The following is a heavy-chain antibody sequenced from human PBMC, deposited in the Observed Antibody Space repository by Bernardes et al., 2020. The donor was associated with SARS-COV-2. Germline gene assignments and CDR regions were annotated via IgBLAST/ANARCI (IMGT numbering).Heavy chain of an antibody. V-gene: IGHV4-59*01. CDR3: ARDPGLFFTGSFDS. Sequence: SETLSLTCTVSGGAITSSYWSWIRQPPGKGLEWIGYVYHIGSTSYNPSLKSRVTISRDTSNTQFSLKLKSVTAADTALYYCARDPGLFFTGSFDSWGPGTLVTVSS. J-gene: IGHJ4*02. CDR2: VYHIGST. CDR1: GGAITSSY.